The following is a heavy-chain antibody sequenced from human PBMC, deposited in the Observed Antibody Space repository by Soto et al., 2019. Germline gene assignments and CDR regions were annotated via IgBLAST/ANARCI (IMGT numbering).Heavy chain of an antibody. Sequence: SQTLSLTCAISGDSVSSNSGAWNWFRQSPSRGLEWLGRTYYRSKWYSDYAVSVKSRISINPDTSKNQFSLQMDSLRGEDTAVYYCARAAYNSGPGYWGQGTLVTVSS. D-gene: IGHD5-12*01. CDR3: ARAAYNSGPGY. CDR1: GDSVSSNSGA. CDR2: TYYRSKWYS. V-gene: IGHV6-1*01. J-gene: IGHJ4*02.